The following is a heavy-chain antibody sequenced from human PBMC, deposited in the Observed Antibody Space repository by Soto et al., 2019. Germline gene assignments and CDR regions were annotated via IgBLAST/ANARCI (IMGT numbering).Heavy chain of an antibody. CDR3: TDGLGI. J-gene: IGHJ6*02. CDR2: IRSRSGGGTT. CDR1: GFGFTNAW. V-gene: IGHV3-15*07. Sequence: EVQLVESGGGLVKPGGSLRLSCAASGFGFTNAWMNWVRQAPGKGLEWVGRIRSRSGGGTTDNAAPVRDRFTNSRDDSENTLYLQRNSLKTEDTGVYYCTDGLGIWGQGTTVTLSS.